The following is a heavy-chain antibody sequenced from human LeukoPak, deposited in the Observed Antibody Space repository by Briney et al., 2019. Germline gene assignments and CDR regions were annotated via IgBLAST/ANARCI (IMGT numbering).Heavy chain of an antibody. Sequence: ASVKVSCKVSGYTLTELSMHWVRQAPGKGLEWMGGFDPEDGETIYAQKFQGRVTMTEDTSTDTAYMELSSLRSEDTAVYYCATDREGTGAFDYWGQGTLVTVSS. J-gene: IGHJ4*02. V-gene: IGHV1-24*01. D-gene: IGHD1-14*01. CDR3: ATDREGTGAFDY. CDR1: GYTLTELS. CDR2: FDPEDGET.